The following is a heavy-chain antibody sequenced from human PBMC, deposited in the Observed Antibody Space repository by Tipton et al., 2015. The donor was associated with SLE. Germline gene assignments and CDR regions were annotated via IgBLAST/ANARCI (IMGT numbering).Heavy chain of an antibody. Sequence: TLSLTCTVSGGSISSSRYYWGWIRQPPGKGLEWIGSMYYSGSTNYNPSLKSRVTISVDTSKNQFSLKLRSVTAADTAVYYCASGYSSSSLWYWGQGTLVTVSS. CDR3: ASGYSSSSLWY. D-gene: IGHD6-6*01. CDR2: MYYSGST. V-gene: IGHV4-39*07. CDR1: GGSISSSRYY. J-gene: IGHJ4*02.